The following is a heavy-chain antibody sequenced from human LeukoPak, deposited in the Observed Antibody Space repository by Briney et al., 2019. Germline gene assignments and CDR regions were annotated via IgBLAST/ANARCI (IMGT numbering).Heavy chain of an antibody. V-gene: IGHV1-69*05. CDR3: ARDRGIFGVFDY. D-gene: IGHD3-3*01. Sequence: ASVKVSCKASGGTFSSYAISWVRQAPGQGLEWMGGIIPIFGAANYAQKFQGRVTITTDESTSTAYMELSSLRSEDTAVYYCARDRGIFGVFDYWGQGTLVNVSS. CDR2: IIPIFGAA. CDR1: GGTFSSYA. J-gene: IGHJ4*02.